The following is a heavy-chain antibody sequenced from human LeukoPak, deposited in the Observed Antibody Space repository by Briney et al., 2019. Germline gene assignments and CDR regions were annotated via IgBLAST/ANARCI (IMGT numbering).Heavy chain of an antibody. CDR3: ATLRVELLRDWFDP. V-gene: IGHV1-2*02. CDR1: GYSFTGYY. J-gene: IGHJ5*02. Sequence: GASVKVSCKASGYSFTGYYMHWVRQAPGQGLEWMGWINPNGGGTNYAQKFQGRVTMTRDTSISTAYMELSRLRSDDTAVYYCATLRVELLRDWFDPWGQGTLVTVSS. D-gene: IGHD1-7*01. CDR2: INPNGGGT.